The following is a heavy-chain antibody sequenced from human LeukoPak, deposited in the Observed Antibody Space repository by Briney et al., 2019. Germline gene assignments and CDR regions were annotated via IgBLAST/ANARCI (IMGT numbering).Heavy chain of an antibody. CDR1: GYTFTSYA. J-gene: IGHJ4*02. Sequence: ASVTVSCKASGYTFTSYAMHWVRQAPGQRLEWMGWINAGNGNTKYSQKFQGRVTITRDTSASTAYMELSSLRSEDTAVYSCARGVATNRYYFDYWGQGTLVTVAS. D-gene: IGHD5-12*01. V-gene: IGHV1-3*01. CDR2: INAGNGNT. CDR3: ARGVATNRYYFDY.